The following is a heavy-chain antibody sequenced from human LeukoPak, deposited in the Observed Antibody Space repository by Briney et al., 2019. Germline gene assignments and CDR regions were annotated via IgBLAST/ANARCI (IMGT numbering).Heavy chain of an antibody. Sequence: GGSLRLSCAASGFTFDDYAMHWVRQVPGKGLEWVSGINRNSDTRGYADSVKGRFAISRDNAKNSLFLQMNSLRAEDTAVYYCARVYDYVWGSYPPTGYWGQGTLVTVSS. J-gene: IGHJ4*02. V-gene: IGHV3-9*01. CDR3: ARVYDYVWGSYPPTGY. D-gene: IGHD3-16*02. CDR2: INRNSDTR. CDR1: GFTFDDYA.